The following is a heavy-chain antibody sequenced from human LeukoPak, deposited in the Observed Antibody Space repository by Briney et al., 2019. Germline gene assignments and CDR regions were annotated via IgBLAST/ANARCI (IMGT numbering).Heavy chain of an antibody. CDR1: GGSISSYY. Sequence: PSETLSLTCTVSGGSISSYYWSWIRQPAEKGLEWIGRIYTSGSTNYNPSLKSRVTMSVDTSKNQFSLKLSSVTAADTAVYYCAMVGIWHYYDSSGRYFDYWGQGTLVTVSS. CDR2: IYTSGST. V-gene: IGHV4-4*07. D-gene: IGHD3-22*01. J-gene: IGHJ4*02. CDR3: AMVGIWHYYDSSGRYFDY.